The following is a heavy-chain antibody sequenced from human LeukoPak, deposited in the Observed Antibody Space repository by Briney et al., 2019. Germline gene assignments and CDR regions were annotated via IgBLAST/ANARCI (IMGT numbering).Heavy chain of an antibody. Sequence: GESLKIPCKGSGYSFTSYWIGLVRQMPGKGPEWIGIIYPGDSYPIYRPSFQGQVTMTADKSISTAYLQLSRLKASDTAMYYCARHSKVGTLVDYWGQGTLVTVSS. D-gene: IGHD2-2*01. CDR3: ARHSKVGTLVDY. V-gene: IGHV5-51*01. J-gene: IGHJ4*02. CDR2: IYPGDSYP. CDR1: GYSFTSYW.